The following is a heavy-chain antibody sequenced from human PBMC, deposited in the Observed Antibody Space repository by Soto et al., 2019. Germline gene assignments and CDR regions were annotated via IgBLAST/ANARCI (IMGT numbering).Heavy chain of an antibody. V-gene: IGHV3-11*06. J-gene: IGHJ3*02. D-gene: IGHD6-13*01. CDR3: ARASSSWSDAFDI. CDR2: ISSSSSYT. Sequence: LRLSCAASGFTFSDYYMSWIRQAPGKGLEWVSYISSSSSYTNYADSVKGRFTISRDNAKNSLYLQMNSLRAEDTAVYYCARASSSWSDAFDIWGQGTMVTVSS. CDR1: GFTFSDYY.